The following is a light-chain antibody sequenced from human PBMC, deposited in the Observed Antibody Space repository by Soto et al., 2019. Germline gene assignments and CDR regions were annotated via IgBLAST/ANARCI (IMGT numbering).Light chain of an antibody. J-gene: IGLJ3*02. CDR3: SSYTSSNTWV. Sequence: QSALTQPASVSGSPGQSITFSCTGTSSDVGGYNFVSWYQQHPGKGPKMLIYEVSNRPSGVSNRFSGSKSGNTASLTISGLQAEDEADYYCSSYTSSNTWVFGGGTQLTVL. CDR1: SSDVGGYNF. V-gene: IGLV2-14*01. CDR2: EVS.